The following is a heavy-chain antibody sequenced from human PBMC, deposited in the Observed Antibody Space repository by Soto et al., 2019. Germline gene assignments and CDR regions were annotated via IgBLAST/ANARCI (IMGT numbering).Heavy chain of an antibody. CDR2: IVVGSGNT. V-gene: IGHV1-58*01. CDR1: GFTFTSSA. Sequence: GASVKVSCKASGFTFTSSAVQWVRQARGQRLEWIGWIVVGSGNTNYAQKFQESVTITRDMSTSTAYMELSSLRSEDTAVYYCAASDCSSTSCYEKGYYGMDVWGQGTTVTVSS. CDR3: AASDCSSTSCYEKGYYGMDV. D-gene: IGHD2-2*01. J-gene: IGHJ6*02.